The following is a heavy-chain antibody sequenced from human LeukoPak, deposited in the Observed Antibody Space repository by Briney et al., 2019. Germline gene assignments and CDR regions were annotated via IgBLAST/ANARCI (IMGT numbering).Heavy chain of an antibody. CDR2: ISWNSGSI. V-gene: IGHV3-9*01. Sequence: GRSLRLSCAASGFTFDDYAMHWVRQAPGKGLEWVSGISWNSGSIGYADSVKGRFTISRDNAKNSLYLQMNSLRAEDTALYYCAKDIDSSSRIGGVFDYWGQGTLVTVSS. J-gene: IGHJ4*02. CDR3: AKDIDSSSRIGGVFDY. CDR1: GFTFDDYA. D-gene: IGHD6-6*01.